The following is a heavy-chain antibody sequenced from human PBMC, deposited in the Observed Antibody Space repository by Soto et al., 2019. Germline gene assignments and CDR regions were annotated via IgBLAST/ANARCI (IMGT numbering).Heavy chain of an antibody. Sequence: ASVKVSCKASGYTFTSYGISWVRQAPGQGLEWMGWISAYNGNTNYAQKLQGRVTMTTDTSTSTAYMELRSLRSDDTAVYYCARDGTYYYDSSGFGEFWGQGTLVTVSS. J-gene: IGHJ4*02. D-gene: IGHD3-22*01. CDR2: ISAYNGNT. CDR3: ARDGTYYYDSSGFGEF. CDR1: GYTFTSYG. V-gene: IGHV1-18*01.